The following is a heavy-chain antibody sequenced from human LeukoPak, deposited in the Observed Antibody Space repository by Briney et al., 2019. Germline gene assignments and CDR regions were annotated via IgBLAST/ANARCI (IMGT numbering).Heavy chain of an antibody. Sequence: ASVKVSCKASGYTFTGYYMHWVRQAPGQGLEWMGWINPNSGGTNYAQKFQGRVTMTRDMSISTAYMELSRLRSDDTAVYYCARDHSTMVRGAPPTWWFDPWGQGTLVTVSS. CDR2: INPNSGGT. D-gene: IGHD3-10*01. V-gene: IGHV1-2*02. J-gene: IGHJ5*02. CDR1: GYTFTGYY. CDR3: ARDHSTMVRGAPPTWWFDP.